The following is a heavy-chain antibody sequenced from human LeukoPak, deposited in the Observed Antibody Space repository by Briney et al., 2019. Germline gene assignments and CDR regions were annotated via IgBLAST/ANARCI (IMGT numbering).Heavy chain of an antibody. J-gene: IGHJ4*02. V-gene: IGHV4-31*03. CDR3: ARAHGSGGDYFDY. CDR1: GGSISSGAYF. D-gene: IGHD5-12*01. CDR2: IYYSGTT. Sequence: SQTLSLTCTVSGGSISSGAYFWSWIRQHPGKGLEWIGFIYYSGTTYYNPSLKRRLTLSKDTSKNHFSLTLSSVTAADTAVYYCARAHGSGGDYFDYWGQGTLVTVSS.